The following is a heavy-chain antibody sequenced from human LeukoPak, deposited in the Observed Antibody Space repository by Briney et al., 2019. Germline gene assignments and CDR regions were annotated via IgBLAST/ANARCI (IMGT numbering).Heavy chain of an antibody. V-gene: IGHV3-30*02. CDR3: ARDLLSWRFGELPPGY. J-gene: IGHJ4*02. Sequence: PGGSLRLSCAASGFSFSTYGIHWVRQAPGKGLEWVAFTRSDGSNYFHAHSVQGRFTISRDNSQSTLYLQMNSLRAEDTAVYYCARDLLSWRFGELPPGYWGQGTLVTVSS. D-gene: IGHD3-10*01. CDR1: GFSFSTYG. CDR2: TRSDGSNY.